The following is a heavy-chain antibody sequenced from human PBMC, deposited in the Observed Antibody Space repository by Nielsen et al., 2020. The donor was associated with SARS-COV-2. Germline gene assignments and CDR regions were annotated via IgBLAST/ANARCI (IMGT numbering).Heavy chain of an antibody. V-gene: IGHV3-30*01. D-gene: IGHD3-10*01. J-gene: IGHJ4*02. CDR3: AAVEWFGSGATHIDF. CDR2: ISYDGRSE. CDR1: GGTFSRHA. Sequence: GGSLRLSCVVSGGTFSRHAMYWVRQAPGKGLDWVASISYDGRSEHYADSVKGRFIISRDNSENTLNLQMTIVRHEDTAVYYCAAVEWFGSGATHIDFWGPGTLVTVSS.